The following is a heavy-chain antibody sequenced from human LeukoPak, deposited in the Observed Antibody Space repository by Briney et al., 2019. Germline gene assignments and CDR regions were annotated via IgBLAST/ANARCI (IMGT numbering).Heavy chain of an antibody. CDR2: MNSNSGNT. CDR3: LISASDHYYFDY. Sequence: ASVKVSCKASGYTFTSYDINWVRQATGQGLEWMGWMNSNSGNTGYAQKFQGRVTMTRSTSISTAYMELSSLRSDDTAVYYCLISASDHYYFDYWGQGTLVTVSS. CDR1: GYTFTSYD. V-gene: IGHV1-8*01. D-gene: IGHD6-13*01. J-gene: IGHJ4*02.